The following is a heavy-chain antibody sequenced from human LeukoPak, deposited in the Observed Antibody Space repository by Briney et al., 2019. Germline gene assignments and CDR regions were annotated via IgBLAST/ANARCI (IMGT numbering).Heavy chain of an antibody. J-gene: IGHJ4*02. CDR3: ARDPLRFGGHFDY. CDR2: IIPIFGTA. CDR1: GYIFTDYY. V-gene: IGHV1-69*13. D-gene: IGHD3-10*01. Sequence: GASVKVSCKTSGYIFTDYYIHWVRQAPGQGLEWMGGIIPIFGTANYAQKFQGRVTITADESTSTAYMELSSLRSEDTAVYYCARDPLRFGGHFDYWGQRTLVTVSS.